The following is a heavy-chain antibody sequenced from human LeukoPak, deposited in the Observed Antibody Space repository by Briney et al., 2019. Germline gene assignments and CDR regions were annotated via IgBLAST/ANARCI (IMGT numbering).Heavy chain of an antibody. CDR1: GGTFRSYA. V-gene: IGHV1-69*13. Sequence: SVKVSCKASGGTFRSYAISWVRQAPGQGLEWMGGIIPIFGTANYAQKFQGRVTITADESTSTAYMELSSLRSEDTAVYYCARDRGYCSGGSCYSFDYWGQGTLVTVSS. J-gene: IGHJ4*02. CDR3: ARDRGYCSGGSCYSFDY. D-gene: IGHD2-15*01. CDR2: IIPIFGTA.